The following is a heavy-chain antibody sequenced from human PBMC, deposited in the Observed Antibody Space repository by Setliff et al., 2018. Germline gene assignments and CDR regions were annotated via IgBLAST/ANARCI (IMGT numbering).Heavy chain of an antibody. Sequence: SGESLKISCAASGFTFDDYGMSWVRQAPGKGLEWVSGINWNGGSTGYADSVKGRFTISRDNAKNSLYLQMSSLRAEDTALYYCMVLGDSSGYRDAFDIWGQGTMVTVSS. D-gene: IGHD3-22*01. CDR1: GFTFDDYG. CDR3: MVLGDSSGYRDAFDI. V-gene: IGHV3-20*04. J-gene: IGHJ3*02. CDR2: INWNGGST.